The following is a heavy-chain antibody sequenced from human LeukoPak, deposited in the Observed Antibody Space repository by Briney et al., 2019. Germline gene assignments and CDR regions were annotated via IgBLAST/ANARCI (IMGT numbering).Heavy chain of an antibody. CDR1: GGSISSGDSY. CDR3: ARPLATVTRWFDP. D-gene: IGHD4-17*01. CDR2: IYYTGTT. J-gene: IGHJ5*02. Sequence: PSETLSLTCTVSGGSISSGDSYWSWIRQPPGKGLEWMGYIYYTGTTYYNPSLKSRVTISVDTSKNQFSLKLSSGTAADTAVYYCARPLATVTRWFDPWGQGTLVTVSS. V-gene: IGHV4-30-4*01.